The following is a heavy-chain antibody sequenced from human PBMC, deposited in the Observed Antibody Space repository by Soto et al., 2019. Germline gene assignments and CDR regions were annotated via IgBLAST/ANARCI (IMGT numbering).Heavy chain of an antibody. CDR2: INHSGST. CDR3: ARGGALPWIISRKNYYYYYGMDV. J-gene: IGHJ6*02. V-gene: IGHV4-34*01. CDR1: GGSFSGYY. Sequence: QVQLQQWGAGLLKPSETLSLTCAVYGGSFSGYYWSWIRQPPGKGLEWIGEINHSGSTNYNPSLTCRVTISVDTSKNQFSLKLSSVTAADTAVYYCARGGALPWIISRKNYYYYYGMDVWGQGTTVTVSS. D-gene: IGHD5-12*01.